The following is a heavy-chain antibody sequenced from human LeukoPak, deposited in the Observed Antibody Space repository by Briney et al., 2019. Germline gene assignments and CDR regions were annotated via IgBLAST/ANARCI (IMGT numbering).Heavy chain of an antibody. Sequence: GGSLRLSCAASGFTFSSYAITWVRQAPGKGLERVSTVIDNGGFTYYADSVKGRFTISRDNSKGALYLQMNSLRVEDTAVYYCARGKSSRHPLDIWGQGTMVTVSS. D-gene: IGHD6-6*01. J-gene: IGHJ3*02. CDR2: VIDNGGFT. CDR3: ARGKSSRHPLDI. V-gene: IGHV3-23*01. CDR1: GFTFSSYA.